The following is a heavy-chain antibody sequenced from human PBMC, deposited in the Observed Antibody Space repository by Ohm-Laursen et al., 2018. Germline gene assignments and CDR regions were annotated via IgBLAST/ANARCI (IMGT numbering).Heavy chain of an antibody. Sequence: SLRLSCAASGFTSTEYTMHWVRHSPGKGLEWVSLINWNGDTTYYADSVKGRFIISRDNSKNSLHLQMYSLRIGDTGVYYCVKEGGTMYFDSWGQGTLVTVSP. V-gene: IGHV3-43*01. J-gene: IGHJ5*01. D-gene: IGHD2-15*01. CDR2: INWNGDTT. CDR3: VKEGGTMYFDS. CDR1: GFTSTEYT.